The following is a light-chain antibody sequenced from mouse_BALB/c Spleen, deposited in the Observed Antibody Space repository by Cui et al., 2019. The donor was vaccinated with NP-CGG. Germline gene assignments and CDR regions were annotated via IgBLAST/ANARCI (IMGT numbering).Light chain of an antibody. CDR3: ALWYSNHWV. Sequence: VVTQISALTTSPGETVTLTCRSSTGAVTTSNYANWVQEKPDHLFTGLIGGTNNRAPGVPARFSGSLIGDKAALTITGAQTEDEAIYFCALWYSNHWVFGGGTKLTVL. J-gene: IGLJ1*01. CDR2: GTN. CDR1: TGAVTTSNY. V-gene: IGLV1*01.